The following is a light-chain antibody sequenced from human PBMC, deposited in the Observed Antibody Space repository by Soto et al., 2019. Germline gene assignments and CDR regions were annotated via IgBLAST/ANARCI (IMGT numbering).Light chain of an antibody. CDR2: AAS. Sequence: DIQMTQSPSSLSASVRDRITIPCRASQGISNFLAWYQQKPGKVPKLLIYAASTLQSGVPSRFSGSGSGTDFTLTISSLQPEDVATYYCQKYDSAPPTFGGGTKVEIK. CDR1: QGISNF. J-gene: IGKJ4*01. V-gene: IGKV1-27*01. CDR3: QKYDSAPPT.